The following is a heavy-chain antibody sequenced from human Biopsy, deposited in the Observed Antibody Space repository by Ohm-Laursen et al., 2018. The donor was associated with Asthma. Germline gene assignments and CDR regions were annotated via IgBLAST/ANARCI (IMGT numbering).Heavy chain of an antibody. V-gene: IGHV3-48*01. J-gene: IGHJ6*02. CDR2: ISLSSNTI. CDR1: GFTLGSYS. D-gene: IGHD3-3*01. CDR3: ATLSIRFLEWLSIDSYVMDV. Sequence: SLRLSCAASGFTLGSYSMNWLRQAPGRGLEWVSYISLSSNTIYYADSVKGRFTVSRDNAKSSLYLQMNSLRAEDTAVYYCATLSIRFLEWLSIDSYVMDVWGQGTTVTVSS.